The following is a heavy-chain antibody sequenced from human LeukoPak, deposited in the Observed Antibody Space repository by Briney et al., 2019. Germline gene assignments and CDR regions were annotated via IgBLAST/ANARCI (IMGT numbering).Heavy chain of an antibody. Sequence: ASVKVSCKASGGTFSSYAISWVRQAPGQGLEWMGGIIPTFGTAKYAQKFQGRVTITADESTSTAYMELSSLRSEDTAVYYCATRAWEGWFDPWGQGTLVTVSS. J-gene: IGHJ5*02. CDR1: GGTFSSYA. CDR3: ATRAWEGWFDP. V-gene: IGHV1-69*13. D-gene: IGHD1-26*01. CDR2: IIPTFGTA.